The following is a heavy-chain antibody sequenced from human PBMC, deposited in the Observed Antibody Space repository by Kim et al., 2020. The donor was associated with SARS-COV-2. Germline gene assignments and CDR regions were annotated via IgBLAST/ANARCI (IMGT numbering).Heavy chain of an antibody. Sequence: SQTLSLTCTVSGGSISSYYWSWIRQPPGKGLEWIGYIYYSGSTNYNPSLKSRVTISVDTSKNQFSLKLSSVTAADTAVYYCARGGYYDSGNDAFDIWGQGTMVTVSS. D-gene: IGHD3-22*01. CDR3: ARGGYYDSGNDAFDI. CDR2: IYYSGST. V-gene: IGHV4-59*13. J-gene: IGHJ3*02. CDR1: GGSISSYY.